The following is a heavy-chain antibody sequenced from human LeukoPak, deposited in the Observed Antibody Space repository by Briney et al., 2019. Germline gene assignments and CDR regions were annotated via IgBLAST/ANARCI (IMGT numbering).Heavy chain of an antibody. D-gene: IGHD2-15*01. CDR2: IYHGDSDT. J-gene: IGHJ6*04. CDR3: ARQQVAYYYYYGMDV. V-gene: IGHV5-51*01. Sequence: GESLKISCKGSGYSFTTYWIAWVRQMPGKGLEWMGIIYHGDSDTRYSPSFQGQVTISADKSISTAFLQWSSLKASDTAMYYCARQQVAYYYYYGMDVWGKGTTVTVSS. CDR1: GYSFTTYW.